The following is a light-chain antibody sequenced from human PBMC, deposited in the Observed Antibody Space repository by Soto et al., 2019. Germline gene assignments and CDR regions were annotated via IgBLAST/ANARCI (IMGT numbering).Light chain of an antibody. J-gene: IGKJ1*01. CDR3: QHYNSYSST. CDR2: DAS. V-gene: IGKV1-5*01. CDR1: QTISNW. Sequence: DIQMTQSPSTLSASVGDRVTITSRASQTISNWLAWYQQKPGKAPKLLIYDASILESGVPSRFSGSGSGTEFTLSISSLQPDDFAAYYCQHYNSYSSTFGQGTKVDIK.